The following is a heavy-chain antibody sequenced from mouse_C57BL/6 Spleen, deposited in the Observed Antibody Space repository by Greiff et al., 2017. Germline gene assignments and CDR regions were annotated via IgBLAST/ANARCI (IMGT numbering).Heavy chain of an antibody. CDR1: GYAFSSYW. CDR3: ARWDYGSFCWYFDV. CDR2: IYPGDGDT. J-gene: IGHJ1*03. Sequence: VKLMESGAELVKPGASVKISCKASGYAFSSYWMNWVKQRPGKGLEWIGQIYPGDGDTNSNGKFKGKATLTADKSPSTVYMQLSGLTADESAVYFCARWDYGSFCWYFDVWGTGTTVTVSS. V-gene: IGHV1-80*01. D-gene: IGHD1-1*01.